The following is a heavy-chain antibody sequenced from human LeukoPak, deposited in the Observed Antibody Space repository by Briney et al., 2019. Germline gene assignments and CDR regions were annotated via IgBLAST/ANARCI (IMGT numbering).Heavy chain of an antibody. CDR2: ISGSGGST. V-gene: IGHV3-23*01. CDR1: GLTFSSYA. J-gene: IGHJ5*02. CDR3: AKSRRDSSGYYSPNWFDP. D-gene: IGHD3-22*01. Sequence: GGSLRLSCAASGLTFSSYAMSWVRQAPGKGLEWVSAISGSGGSTYYADSVKGRFTISRDNSKNTLYLQMNSLRAEDTAVYYCAKSRRDSSGYYSPNWFDPWGQGTLVTVSS.